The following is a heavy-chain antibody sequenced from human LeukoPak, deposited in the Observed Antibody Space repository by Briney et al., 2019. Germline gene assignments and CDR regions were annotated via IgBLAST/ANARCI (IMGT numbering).Heavy chain of an antibody. J-gene: IGHJ4*02. CDR3: ARVKEDHSPWYYFDY. D-gene: IGHD1-26*01. CDR2: IYYSGST. V-gene: IGHV4-61*08. Sequence: SETLSLTCAVSGGSISSGGYSWSWIRQPPGKGLEWIGYIYYSGSTNYNPSLKSRVTISVDTSKNQFSLKLSSVTAADTAVYYCARVKEDHSPWYYFDYWGQGTLVTVSS. CDR1: GGSISSGGYS.